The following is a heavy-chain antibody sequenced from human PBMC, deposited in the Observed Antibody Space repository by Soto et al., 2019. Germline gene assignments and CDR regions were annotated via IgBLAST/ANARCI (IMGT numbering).Heavy chain of an antibody. Sequence: SETLSLTCAVSGGSISSSNWWSWVRQPPGKGLEWIGEIYHSGSTNYNPSLKSRVTISVDKSKNQFSLKLSSVTAADTAVYYCARGFYSSSWFNNWFDPWGQGTLVTVSS. CDR1: GGSISSSNW. D-gene: IGHD6-13*01. V-gene: IGHV4-4*02. CDR3: ARGFYSSSWFNNWFDP. J-gene: IGHJ5*02. CDR2: IYHSGST.